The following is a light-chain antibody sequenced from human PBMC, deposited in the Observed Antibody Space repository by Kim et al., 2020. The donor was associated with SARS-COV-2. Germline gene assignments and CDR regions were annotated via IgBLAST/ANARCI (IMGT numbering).Light chain of an antibody. CDR1: QSVRSSY. CDR2: AAS. J-gene: IGKJ1*01. Sequence: SPGERATLSCRASQSVRSSYLAWYQQKPGQTPRLLMYAASTRAPGTPDRFSGSGSGTAFTLTISRLEPEDFAVYYCQQYGSSPQTFGQGTKVDIK. V-gene: IGKV3-20*01. CDR3: QQYGSSPQT.